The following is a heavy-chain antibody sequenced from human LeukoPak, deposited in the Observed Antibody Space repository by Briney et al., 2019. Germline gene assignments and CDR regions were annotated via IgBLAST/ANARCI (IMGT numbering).Heavy chain of an antibody. CDR1: GGSISSGSYY. J-gene: IGHJ4*02. Sequence: PSQTLSLTCTVSGGSISSGSYYWSWIRQPGGEGLEWIGRIYTSGSTNYHPSLKSRVTIAVDTSKNQFSLKLSSVTAADTAVYYCARGVGDSSSWVPLYYFDYWGQGTLVTVSS. CDR3: ARGVGDSSSWVPLYYFDY. CDR2: IYTSGST. D-gene: IGHD6-13*01. V-gene: IGHV4-61*02.